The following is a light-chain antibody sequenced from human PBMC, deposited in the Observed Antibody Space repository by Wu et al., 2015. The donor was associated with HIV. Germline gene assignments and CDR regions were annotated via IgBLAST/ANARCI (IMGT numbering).Light chain of an antibody. J-gene: IGKJ4*01. CDR3: QQYATSPLLT. Sequence: EIVLTQSPATLSLSPGQRATLSCRVSQSVATSLAWYQQKPGQAPRLLIYGASSRAAGIPARFSSGGSGTDFTLTISRLEPEDFAVYYCQQYATSPLLTFGGGTKVEIK. CDR2: GAS. CDR1: QSVATS. V-gene: IGKV3-20*01.